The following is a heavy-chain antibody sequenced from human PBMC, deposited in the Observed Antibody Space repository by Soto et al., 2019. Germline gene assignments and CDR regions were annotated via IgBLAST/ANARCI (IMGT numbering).Heavy chain of an antibody. CDR2: ISNSGTT. V-gene: IGHV4-31*03. CDR1: GGSISSDRCF. CDR3: ARGGASSKWFDP. D-gene: IGHD3-10*01. J-gene: IGHJ5*02. Sequence: SETLSLTCSVSGGSISSDRCFGSWIRQVPGKGPEWIAFISNSGTTSYNPSLRSRVTISADTSKSQFSLNLTSVTAADTAVYYCARGGASSKWFDPWGQGTLVTVSS.